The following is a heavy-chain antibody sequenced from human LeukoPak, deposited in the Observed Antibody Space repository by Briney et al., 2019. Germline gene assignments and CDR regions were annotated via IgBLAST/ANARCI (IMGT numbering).Heavy chain of an antibody. V-gene: IGHV3-48*02. D-gene: IGHD3-9*01. J-gene: IGHJ3*02. CDR2: ISIRSSSI. Sequence: PGWSLRLSCAFSGFTFNTYSMSWVRKAPGKGLELVSFISIRSSSIYYADSVKGRFTISGDNAKNSLYLQMNSRRDEDTAVYYCARGGVNYDILTGYWGDAFDIWGQGTMVTVSS. CDR1: GFTFNTYS. CDR3: ARGGVNYDILTGYWGDAFDI.